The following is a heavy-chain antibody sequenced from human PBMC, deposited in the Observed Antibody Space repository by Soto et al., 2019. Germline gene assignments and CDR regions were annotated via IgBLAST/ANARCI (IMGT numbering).Heavy chain of an antibody. CDR3: ARDSSGASPLYYDFWSGYYRGGGYYYMDV. V-gene: IGHV4-59*01. CDR1: GGNISGYY. J-gene: IGHJ6*03. CDR2: IYYSGST. Sequence: SVTLSLTWTVSGGNISGYYRSWIRQPTGKGLEWIGYIYYSGSTNYNPSLKSRVTISVDTSKNQFSLKLSPVTAADTAVYYCARDSSGASPLYYDFWSGYYRGGGYYYMDVWGKGTTVTVSS. D-gene: IGHD3-3*01.